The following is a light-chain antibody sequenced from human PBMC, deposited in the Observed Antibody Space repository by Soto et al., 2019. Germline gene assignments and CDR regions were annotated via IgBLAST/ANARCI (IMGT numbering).Light chain of an antibody. CDR3: QQYASSPRT. Sequence: EVVLTQSPGTLSLSPRERATLSCRASQSVSNNYLAWYQHKPGKAPRLLIYGASNRATGIPDRFSGSGSGTEFTLTISRLEPEDFAVYYCQQYASSPRTFGQGTLVEVK. CDR1: QSVSNNY. V-gene: IGKV3-20*01. CDR2: GAS. J-gene: IGKJ1*01.